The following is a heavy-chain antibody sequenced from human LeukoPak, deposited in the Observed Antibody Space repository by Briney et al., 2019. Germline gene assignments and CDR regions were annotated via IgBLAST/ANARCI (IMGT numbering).Heavy chain of an antibody. Sequence: GGSLRLSCAASGFTFSSYSMNWVRQAPGKGLEWVSSISSSSSYIYYADSVKGRFTIFRDNAKNSLYLQMNSLRAEDTAVYYCARDLGYSGYDYWGQGTLVTVSS. V-gene: IGHV3-21*01. CDR1: GFTFSSYS. CDR3: ARDLGYSGYDY. D-gene: IGHD5-12*01. CDR2: ISSSSSYI. J-gene: IGHJ4*02.